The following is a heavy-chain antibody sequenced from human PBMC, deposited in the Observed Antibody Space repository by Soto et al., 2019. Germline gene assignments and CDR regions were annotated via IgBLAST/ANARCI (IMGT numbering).Heavy chain of an antibody. CDR2: INSDGSHT. D-gene: IGHD6-19*01. J-gene: IGHJ6*02. CDR3: AGGMAVLDV. V-gene: IGHV3-74*01. CDR1: GLSFNIYW. Sequence: DVQLVESGGGVVQPGGSLRLSCAASGLSFNIYWMHWVRQVPGKGLVWLARINSDGSHTIYVDSVKGRFTISRDNAKNTVFLQMDSLRDEDTGVYYSAGGMAVLDVWGPGTPVTVSS.